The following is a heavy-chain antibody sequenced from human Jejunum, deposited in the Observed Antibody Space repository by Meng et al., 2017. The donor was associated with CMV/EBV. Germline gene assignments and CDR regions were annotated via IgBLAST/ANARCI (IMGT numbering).Heavy chain of an antibody. CDR1: GFSFGGNA. D-gene: IGHD5-12*01. CDR2: ILYDGSNK. V-gene: IGHV3-30-3*01. Sequence: AASGFSFGGNALPWIRKAPGKRMEWVAVILYDGSNKYYATSVKGRFTISRDNSKNTLYLQMNSLRAEDTAVYYCARDGYSGYDFDYWGQGTLVTVSS. CDR3: ARDGYSGYDFDY. J-gene: IGHJ4*02.